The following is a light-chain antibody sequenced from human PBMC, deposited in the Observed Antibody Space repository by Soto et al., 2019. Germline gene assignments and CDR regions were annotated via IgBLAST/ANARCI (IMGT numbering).Light chain of an antibody. V-gene: IGLV1-51*01. J-gene: IGLJ2*01. Sequence: QSVLTQPPSVSAAPGQKVTISCSGRNSRIGNSYVVWYQHLPGTTPKLLIYDNDKRPSGIPDRFSGSKSGTSATLAITDLQTGDEADYYCGSWDSSLNGVLFGGGTKLTVL. CDR1: NSRIGNSY. CDR3: GSWDSSLNGVL. CDR2: DND.